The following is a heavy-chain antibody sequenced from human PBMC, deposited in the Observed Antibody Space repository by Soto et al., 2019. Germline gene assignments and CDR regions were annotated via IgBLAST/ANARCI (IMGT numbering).Heavy chain of an antibody. CDR2: IRRKANSYTT. D-gene: IGHD6-19*01. Sequence: EVQLVESGGGLVQPGGSLRLSCAASGLIFSDYHMDWVRQAPGKGLEWVGRIRRKANSYTTEYAASVKGRFTISRDDSKSSLYLQIDSLKSEDTAVYYCAMLGGWSGGSSGMDVWGQGTTVTVSS. CDR1: GLIFSDYH. J-gene: IGHJ6*02. CDR3: AMLGGWSGGSSGMDV. V-gene: IGHV3-72*01.